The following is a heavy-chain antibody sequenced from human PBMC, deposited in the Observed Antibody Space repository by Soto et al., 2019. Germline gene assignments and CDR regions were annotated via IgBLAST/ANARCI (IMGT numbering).Heavy chain of an antibody. V-gene: IGHV4-39*01. D-gene: IGHD3-16*02. J-gene: IGHJ4*02. CDR1: GGSISSSSYY. Sequence: QLQLQESGPGLVKPSETLSLTCTVSGGSISSSSYYWGWIRQPPGKGLEWIGSIYYSGSTYYNPSLKSRVTISVDTSKNQFSLKLSSVTAADTAVYYCARSEDYDYIWGSYRKGFDYWGQGTLVTVSS. CDR3: ARSEDYDYIWGSYRKGFDY. CDR2: IYYSGST.